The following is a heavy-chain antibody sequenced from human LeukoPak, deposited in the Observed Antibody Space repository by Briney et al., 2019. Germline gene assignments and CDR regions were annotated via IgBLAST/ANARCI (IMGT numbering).Heavy chain of an antibody. V-gene: IGHV3-49*03. Sequence: GRSLRLSCTASGFTYGDYLMSWFRQAPGKGLEWIGFISGGTTEYAASVKGRFTISRDDSTSIAYLQMNSLTTEDTAVYYCSRGSGWLSVYWGQGTLVTVSS. CDR3: SRGSGWLSVY. D-gene: IGHD6-19*01. J-gene: IGHJ4*02. CDR1: GFTYGDYL. CDR2: ISGGTT.